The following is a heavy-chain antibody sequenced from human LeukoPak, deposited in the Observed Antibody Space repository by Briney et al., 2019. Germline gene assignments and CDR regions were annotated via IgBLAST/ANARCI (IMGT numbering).Heavy chain of an antibody. CDR3: VRGSGYLYYYYYGMDV. J-gene: IGHJ6*02. CDR1: GFTFSSYG. D-gene: IGHD3-3*01. V-gene: IGHV3-30*03. CDR2: ISYDGSNK. Sequence: GRSLRLSCAASGFTFSSYGMHWVRHAPGKGLEWVSVISYDGSNKYYADSVKGRFTISRDNSKNTLYLQMNSLRAEDTAVYYCVRGSGYLYYYYYGMDVWGQGTTVTVSS.